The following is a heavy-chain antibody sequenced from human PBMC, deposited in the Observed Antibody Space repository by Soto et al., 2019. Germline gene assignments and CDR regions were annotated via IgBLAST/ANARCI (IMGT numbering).Heavy chain of an antibody. Sequence: SETLSLTCAVYGVSFSGYYWSWIRQPPGKGLEWIGEINHSGSTNYNPSLKSRVTISVDTSKNQFSLKLSSVTAADTAVYYCARGGPSIAVAITWGQGTLVTVSS. CDR3: ARGGPSIAVAIT. CDR1: GVSFSGYY. V-gene: IGHV4-34*01. CDR2: INHSGST. J-gene: IGHJ4*02. D-gene: IGHD6-19*01.